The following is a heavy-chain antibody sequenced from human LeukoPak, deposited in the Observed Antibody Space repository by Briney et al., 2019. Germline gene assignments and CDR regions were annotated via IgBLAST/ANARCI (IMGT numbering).Heavy chain of an antibody. CDR2: INPSGGST. CDR3: ARDPTDYYDSSGLWGFDP. CDR1: GYTFTSYY. J-gene: IGHJ5*02. V-gene: IGHV1-46*01. D-gene: IGHD3-22*01. Sequence: GSVKVSCKASGYTFTSYYMHWVRQAPGQGLEWMGIINPSGGSTSYAQKFQGRVTMTRDMSTSTVYMELSSLRSEDTAVYYCARDPTDYYDSSGLWGFDPWGQGTLVTVSS.